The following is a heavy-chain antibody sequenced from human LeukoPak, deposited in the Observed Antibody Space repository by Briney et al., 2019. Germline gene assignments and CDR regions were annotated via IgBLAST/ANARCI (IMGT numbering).Heavy chain of an antibody. Sequence: ASVKVSCKASGYTFTGYYMHWVRQAPGQGLEWMGWINPNSGGTNYAQKFQGRVTMTRDTSISTAYMELSRLRSDDTAVYYCARDLGWYNYYYYMDVWGKGTTVTISS. J-gene: IGHJ6*03. D-gene: IGHD2-15*01. V-gene: IGHV1-2*02. CDR1: GYTFTGYY. CDR2: INPNSGGT. CDR3: ARDLGWYNYYYYMDV.